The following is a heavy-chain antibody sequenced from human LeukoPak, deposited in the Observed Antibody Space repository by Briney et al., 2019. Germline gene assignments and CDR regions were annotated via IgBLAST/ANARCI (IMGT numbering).Heavy chain of an antibody. Sequence: GGSLRLSCGASGFTFSNYGMLWVRQSPGKGLEWVAFIRYDGNVEFYADSMKGRFTISRDNSKNTLYLHMNSLRTEDTGLYYCVKDNPLDYWGQGTLVIVSS. J-gene: IGHJ4*02. CDR2: IRYDGNVE. D-gene: IGHD1-14*01. V-gene: IGHV3-30*02. CDR1: GFTFSNYG. CDR3: VKDNPLDY.